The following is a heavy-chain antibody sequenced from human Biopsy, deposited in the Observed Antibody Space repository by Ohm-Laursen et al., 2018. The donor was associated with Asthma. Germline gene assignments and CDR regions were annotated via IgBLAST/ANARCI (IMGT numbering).Heavy chain of an antibody. V-gene: IGHV4-31*03. D-gene: IGHD3-22*01. Sequence: SQTLSLTCTVSYGSITSGGYHWTWIRQHPGKGLEWIGFIYYSGSTYYNPSLKSRVSISINTSKNQFSLKLSSVTAAGTAVYYCARAQDYYDSRGYYRSFDYWGQGTLVTVSS. J-gene: IGHJ4*02. CDR3: ARAQDYYDSRGYYRSFDY. CDR1: YGSITSGGYH. CDR2: IYYSGST.